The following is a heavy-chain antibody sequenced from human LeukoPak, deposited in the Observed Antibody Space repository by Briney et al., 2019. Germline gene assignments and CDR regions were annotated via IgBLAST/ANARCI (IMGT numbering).Heavy chain of an antibody. J-gene: IGHJ3*02. D-gene: IGHD3-10*01. CDR2: ISYDGSNK. CDR3: ARSRLLWFGELFDAFDI. V-gene: IGHV3-30-3*01. CDR1: GFTFSSYW. Sequence: GGSLRLSCAASGFTFSSYWMHWVRQAPGKGLEWVAVISYDGSNKYYADSVKGRFTISRDNSKNTLYLQMNSLRAEDTAVYYCARSRLLWFGELFDAFDIWGQGTMVTVSS.